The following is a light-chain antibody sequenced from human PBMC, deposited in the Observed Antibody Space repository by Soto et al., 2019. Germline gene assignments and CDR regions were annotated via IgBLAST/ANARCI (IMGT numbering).Light chain of an antibody. CDR1: QSVSSSY. CDR2: GAS. V-gene: IGKV3-20*01. CDR3: QHYGNSPMT. J-gene: IGKJ5*01. Sequence: EIVLTQSTGTLSLSPGERATLSCRASQSVSSSYLAWYQQKPGQAPRLLIHGASSRATGIPDRFSGSGSGTDFTLTISRLEPEDFAVYYCQHYGNSPMTFGQGTRLEIK.